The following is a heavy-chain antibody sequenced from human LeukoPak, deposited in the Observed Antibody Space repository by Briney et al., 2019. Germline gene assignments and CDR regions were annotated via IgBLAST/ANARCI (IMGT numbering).Heavy chain of an antibody. CDR3: ARQYYYDSSGYYKTSIMGYFDY. J-gene: IGHJ4*02. Sequence: GSLLLSCAASGFTFSSYAMHWVRQAPGKGLEWVAVISYDGSNKYYADSVKGRFTISRDNSKNTLYLQMNSLRAEDTAVYYCARQYYYDSSGYYKTSIMGYFDYWGQGTLVTVSS. V-gene: IGHV3-30*01. CDR2: ISYDGSNK. D-gene: IGHD3-22*01. CDR1: GFTFSSYA.